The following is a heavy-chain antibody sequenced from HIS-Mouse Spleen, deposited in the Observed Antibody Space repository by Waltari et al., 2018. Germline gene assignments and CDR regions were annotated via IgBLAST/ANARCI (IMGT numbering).Heavy chain of an antibody. CDR2: INYSGST. D-gene: IGHD6-13*01. Sequence: QLQLQESGPGLVKPSETLSLTCTVPGGSISISSYYLGWIRQPPGKGLEWIGSINYSGSTYYNPSLKSRVTISVDTSKNQFSLKLSSVTAADTAVYYCAREIPYSSSWYDWYFDLWGRGTLVTVSS. V-gene: IGHV4-39*07. CDR3: AREIPYSSSWYDWYFDL. CDR1: GGSISISSYY. J-gene: IGHJ2*01.